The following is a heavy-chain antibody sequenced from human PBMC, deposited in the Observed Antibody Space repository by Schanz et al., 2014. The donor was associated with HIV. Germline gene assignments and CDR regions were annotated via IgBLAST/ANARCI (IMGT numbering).Heavy chain of an antibody. D-gene: IGHD3-10*01. V-gene: IGHV4-59*01. CDR3: AKQVYASGTYSHFDN. J-gene: IGHJ4*02. CDR1: GGSISNNF. CDR2: VFSNGAT. Sequence: VQLQESGPGLVKPSETLSLTCSVSGGSISNNFCNWIRQSPGKGLEWIGNVFSNGATKYNPSLQSRVTISVDTSQNQFSLKLTSVTAADTAVYFCAKQVYASGTYSHFDNWGQGTLVTVSS.